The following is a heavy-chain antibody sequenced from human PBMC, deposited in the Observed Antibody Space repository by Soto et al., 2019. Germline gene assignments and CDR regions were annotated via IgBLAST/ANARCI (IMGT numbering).Heavy chain of an antibody. Sequence: SVKVSCKXSGGTFSSYAISWVRQAPGQGLEWMGGIIPIFGTANYAQKFQGRVTITADKSTSTAYMELSSLRSEDTAVYYCASDTPRTYYYDSSGAFDIWGQGTMVTVSS. CDR1: GGTFSSYA. CDR2: IIPIFGTA. CDR3: ASDTPRTYYYDSSGAFDI. V-gene: IGHV1-69*06. D-gene: IGHD3-22*01. J-gene: IGHJ3*02.